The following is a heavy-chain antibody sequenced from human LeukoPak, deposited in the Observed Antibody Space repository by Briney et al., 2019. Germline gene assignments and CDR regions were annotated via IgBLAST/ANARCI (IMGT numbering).Heavy chain of an antibody. Sequence: PSETLTLTCTVSGGFISSYYWSWIRQPPGKGLEWIGYIYYSGSTNCNPSLKSRVTISVDTSKNQFSLKLSSVTAADTAVYYCARHREYYYDSSGDAFDIWGQGKMVTVSS. CDR1: GGFISSYY. D-gene: IGHD3-22*01. V-gene: IGHV4-59*08. CDR3: ARHREYYYDSSGDAFDI. J-gene: IGHJ3*02. CDR2: IYYSGST.